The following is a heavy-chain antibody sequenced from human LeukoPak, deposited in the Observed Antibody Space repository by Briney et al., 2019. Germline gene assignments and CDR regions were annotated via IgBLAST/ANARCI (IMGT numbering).Heavy chain of an antibody. Sequence: GGSLRLSCAASGFTFDDYAMHWVRQAPGKGLEWVSGISWNSGSIGYADSVKGRFTISRDNAKNSLYLQMNSLRAEDTALYYCARDVRDGYNLDAFDIWGQGTMVTVSS. J-gene: IGHJ3*02. CDR3: ARDVRDGYNLDAFDI. CDR2: ISWNSGSI. V-gene: IGHV3-9*01. CDR1: GFTFDDYA. D-gene: IGHD5-24*01.